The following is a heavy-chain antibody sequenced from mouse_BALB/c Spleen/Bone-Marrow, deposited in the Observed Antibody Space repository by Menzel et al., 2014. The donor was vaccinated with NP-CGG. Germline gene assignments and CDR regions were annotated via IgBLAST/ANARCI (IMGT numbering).Heavy chain of an antibody. V-gene: IGHV14-3*02. CDR2: IDPANGNT. CDR1: GFNIRDTY. Sequence: EVNLVESGAELVKPGASVKLSCTASGFNIRDTYMHWVEQRPEQGLEWIGRIDPANGNTKYDPKFQGKATITADTSSNTAYLQLSSLTSEDTAVYYCALLLRYYAMDYWGQGTSVTVSS. CDR3: ALLLRYYAMDY. D-gene: IGHD1-1*01. J-gene: IGHJ4*01.